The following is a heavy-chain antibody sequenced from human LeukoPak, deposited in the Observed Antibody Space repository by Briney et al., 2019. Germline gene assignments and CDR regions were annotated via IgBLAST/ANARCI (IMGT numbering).Heavy chain of an antibody. V-gene: IGHV1-69*13. Sequence: SVKVSCKASGGTFSSYAISWVRQAPGQGLEWMGGVIPIFGTANYAQKFQGRVTITADESTSTAYMELSSLRSEDTAVYYCARVVGSGSPPYYYGMDVWGQGTTVTVSS. J-gene: IGHJ6*02. D-gene: IGHD3-10*01. CDR1: GGTFSSYA. CDR3: ARVVGSGSPPYYYGMDV. CDR2: VIPIFGTA.